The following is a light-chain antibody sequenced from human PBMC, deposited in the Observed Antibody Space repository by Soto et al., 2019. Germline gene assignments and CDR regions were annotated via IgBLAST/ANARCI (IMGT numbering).Light chain of an antibody. Sequence: EIVLTQSPGTLSLSPGERATLSCRTSQSISSRNLAWYQQKPGQAPRLLIYGASSRATGIPDRFSGSGSGTDFTLTISRLEPEDFAVYYCQQYGSSPLTFGGWTKVEIK. J-gene: IGKJ4*01. CDR1: QSISSRN. V-gene: IGKV3-20*01. CDR3: QQYGSSPLT. CDR2: GAS.